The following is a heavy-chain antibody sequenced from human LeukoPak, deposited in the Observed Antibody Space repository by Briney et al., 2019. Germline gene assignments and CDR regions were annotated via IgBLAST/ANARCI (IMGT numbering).Heavy chain of an antibody. D-gene: IGHD3-10*01. J-gene: IGHJ5*02. CDR2: MYYTGDT. CDR1: GDSISSSSTYY. CDR3: AGQAARNYFGSGSYYP. Sequence: SETLSLTCTVSGDSISSSSTYYWVWLRQPPGKGLEWIGSMYYTGDTYYNPSLKSRVAISVDMSKNQFSLKLNSVTAADTAVYYCAGQAARNYFGSGSYYPWGQGTLVAVSS. V-gene: IGHV4-39*01.